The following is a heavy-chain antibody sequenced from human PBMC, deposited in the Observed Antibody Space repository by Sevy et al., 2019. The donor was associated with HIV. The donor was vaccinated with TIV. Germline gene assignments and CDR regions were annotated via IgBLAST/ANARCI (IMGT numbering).Heavy chain of an antibody. CDR1: GGSFSGYY. Sequence: SETLSLTCAVYGGSFSGYYWNWIRQPPGKGLEWIGEINHSGSTNYNPSLKSRVTISVDTSKNQFSLKLSSVTAADTAVYYCARTAGYYYYYYGMDVWGQGTTVTVSS. CDR3: ARTAGYYYYYYGMDV. V-gene: IGHV4-34*01. CDR2: INHSGST. J-gene: IGHJ6*02.